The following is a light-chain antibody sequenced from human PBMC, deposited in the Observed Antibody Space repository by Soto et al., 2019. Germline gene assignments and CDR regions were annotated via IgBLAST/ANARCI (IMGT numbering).Light chain of an antibody. J-gene: IGKJ1*01. CDR2: QAS. CDR1: LSIGAW. V-gene: IGKV1-5*03. Sequence: DIQMTQSPSTVSASVGDRVTITCRASLSIGAWLAWYQQKPGKVPKVLIYQASTLESGVPSRFSGSGSGTEFTLTISSLQPDDLATYYCQQYNSFSQKTFGQGTKVEIK. CDR3: QQYNSFSQKT.